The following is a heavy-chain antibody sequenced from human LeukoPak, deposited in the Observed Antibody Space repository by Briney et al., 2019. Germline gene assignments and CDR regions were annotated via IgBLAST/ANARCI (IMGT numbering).Heavy chain of an antibody. Sequence: GGSLRLSCAASGFTFSSYGMHWVRQAPGKGLEWVAFIRYDGSNKYYADSVKGRFTISRDNSKNTLYLQMNSLRAEDTAVYYCARAGYSGYGAPGYYMDVWGKGTTVTVSS. V-gene: IGHV3-30*02. CDR2: IRYDGSNK. D-gene: IGHD5-12*01. CDR3: ARAGYSGYGAPGYYMDV. J-gene: IGHJ6*03. CDR1: GFTFSSYG.